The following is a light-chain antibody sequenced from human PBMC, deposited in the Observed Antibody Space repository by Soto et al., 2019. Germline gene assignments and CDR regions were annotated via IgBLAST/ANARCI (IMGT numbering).Light chain of an antibody. V-gene: IGKV3-20*01. CDR1: QSVSNNY. J-gene: IGKJ1*01. CDR2: GAS. CDR3: QQFAISTT. Sequence: EIGLTQSPGTLSLSQGERATLSCRASQSVSNNYLAWYQQKPGQAPRLLIYGASNRATGIPDRFSGSGSGTDFTLTISSLQPDDFATYYCQQFAISTTFCHVTKVDIK.